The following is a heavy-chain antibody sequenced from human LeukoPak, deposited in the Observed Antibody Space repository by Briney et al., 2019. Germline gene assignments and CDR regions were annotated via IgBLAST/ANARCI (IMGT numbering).Heavy chain of an antibody. CDR3: ARGAWDVVVPAAIGYFDY. Sequence: PSETRSLTCAGHGWPLSGLYWTWIPQLPAKGLEWIGEINHSGSTNYNPSLISRVTISVDTSKNQFSLKLSSVTAADTAVYYCARGAWDVVVPAAIGYFDYWGQGTLVTVSS. CDR2: INHSGST. V-gene: IGHV4-34*01. D-gene: IGHD2-2*02. J-gene: IGHJ4*02. CDR1: GWPLSGLY.